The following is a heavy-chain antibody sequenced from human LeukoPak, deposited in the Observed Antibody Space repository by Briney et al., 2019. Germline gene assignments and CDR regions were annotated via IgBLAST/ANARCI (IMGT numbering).Heavy chain of an antibody. J-gene: IGHJ4*02. V-gene: IGHV4-59*01. D-gene: IGHD6-19*01. CDR3: ARVGIAVAGIFDY. CDR2: IYYSGST. CDR1: GGFISSYY. Sequence: PSETLSLTCTVSGGFISSYYWSWIRQPPGKGLEWIGYIYYSGSTNYNPSLKSRVTISVDTSKNQFSLKLSSVTAADTAVYYCARVGIAVAGIFDYWGQGTLVTVSS.